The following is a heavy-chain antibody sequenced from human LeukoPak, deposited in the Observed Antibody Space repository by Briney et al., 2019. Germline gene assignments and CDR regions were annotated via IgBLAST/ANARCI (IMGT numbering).Heavy chain of an antibody. CDR1: GGSISSSSYY. CDR3: ARLRQWLVFWFDP. Sequence: PSETLSLTCTVSGGSISSSSYYWGWLRQPPGTGLEWLGSIYYSGSTYYNPSLKSRVTISVDTSKNQFSLKLSSVTAADTAVYYCARLRQWLVFWFDPWGQGTLVTVSS. CDR2: IYYSGST. D-gene: IGHD6-19*01. J-gene: IGHJ5*02. V-gene: IGHV4-39*01.